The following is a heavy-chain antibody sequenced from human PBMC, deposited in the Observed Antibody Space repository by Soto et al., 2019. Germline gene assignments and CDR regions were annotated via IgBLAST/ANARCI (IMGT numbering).Heavy chain of an antibody. CDR2: IYWDDDK. J-gene: IGHJ4*02. D-gene: IGHD3-16*01. CDR1: GFSLNTYGVG. Sequence: QITLKESGPTLVKPTQTLTLTCTVSGFSLNTYGVGVGWIRQPPGKALEWLALIYWDDDKRYSPSLKSRITITKDTSKNQVVLTMTNMDPVDTVTYYCARALGSWGAYYFDYWGQGTLVTVSS. V-gene: IGHV2-5*02. CDR3: ARALGSWGAYYFDY.